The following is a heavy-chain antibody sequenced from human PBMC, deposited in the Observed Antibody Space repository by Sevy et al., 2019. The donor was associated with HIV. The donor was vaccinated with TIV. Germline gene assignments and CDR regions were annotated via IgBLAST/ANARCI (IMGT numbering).Heavy chain of an antibody. CDR2: ISSSSSYI. CDR3: ARIVGATPDY. CDR1: GFTFSSFG. J-gene: IGHJ4*02. D-gene: IGHD1-26*01. Sequence: GGSLRLSCAASGFTFSSFGMNWVRQAPGKGLEWVSSISSSSSYIYYADSVKGRFTISRDNAKNSLYLQMNSLRAEDTAVYYCARIVGATPDYWGQGTLVTVSS. V-gene: IGHV3-21*01.